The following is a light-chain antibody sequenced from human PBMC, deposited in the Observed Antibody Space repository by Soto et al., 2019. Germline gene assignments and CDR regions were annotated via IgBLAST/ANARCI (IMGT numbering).Light chain of an antibody. CDR2: GIY. Sequence: VTTQSPATLSESPGAIQTLSCRASQSVNSNYLAWYQQKPGQAPRLLIYGIYKRATDIKDRFSGSGSGTESTLTIRSMQPEDFATYYCIKHNSYQINFGNGQRLAIK. V-gene: IGKV3D-15*01. J-gene: IGKJ5*01. CDR3: IKHNSYQIN. CDR1: QSVNSN.